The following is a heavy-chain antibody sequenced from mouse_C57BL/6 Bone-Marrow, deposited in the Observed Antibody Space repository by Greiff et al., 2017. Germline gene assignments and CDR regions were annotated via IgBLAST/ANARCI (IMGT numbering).Heavy chain of an antibody. D-gene: IGHD2-3*01. V-gene: IGHV1-80*01. CDR1: GYAFSSYW. CDR3: ARGWLLGYAMDY. Sequence: QVQLQQSGAELVKPGASVKISCKASGYAFSSYWMNWVKQRPGKGLEWIGQIYPGDGDTNYNGKFKGKATLTADKSSSTAYMQLRSLTSEDSAVYFCARGWLLGYAMDYWGQGTSVTVSS. J-gene: IGHJ4*01. CDR2: IYPGDGDT.